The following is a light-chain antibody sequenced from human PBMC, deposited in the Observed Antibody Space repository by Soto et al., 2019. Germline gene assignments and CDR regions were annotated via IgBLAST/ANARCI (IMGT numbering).Light chain of an antibody. CDR2: KAS. CDR1: QSISSW. J-gene: IGKJ1*01. V-gene: IGKV1-5*03. CDR3: QQYNSYRT. Sequence: DIQMTQSPSTLSASVGDRVTITCRASQSISSWLAWYQQKPGKAPKLLIYKASSLESGVPSRFSGSGSGTEFTLTISILLPDDFATYYCQQYNSYRTFGQGTKVDIK.